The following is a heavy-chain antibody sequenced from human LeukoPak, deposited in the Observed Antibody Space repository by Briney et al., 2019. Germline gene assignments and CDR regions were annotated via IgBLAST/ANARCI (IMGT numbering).Heavy chain of an antibody. CDR1: GYTFTGYY. Sequence: ASVKVSCKASGYTFTGYYMHWARQAPGQGLEWMGWINPNSGGTNYAQKFQGRVTMTRDTPISTAYMELSRLRSDDTAVYYCARALYSSSWYFVYWGQGTLVTVSS. J-gene: IGHJ4*02. CDR3: ARALYSSSWYFVY. CDR2: INPNSGGT. V-gene: IGHV1-2*02. D-gene: IGHD6-13*01.